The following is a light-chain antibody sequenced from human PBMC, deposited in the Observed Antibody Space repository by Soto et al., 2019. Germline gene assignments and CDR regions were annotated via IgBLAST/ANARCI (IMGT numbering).Light chain of an antibody. V-gene: IGLV2-18*01. Sequence: QSALTQPPSVSGSPGQSVTISCTGTSSDVGSYNRVSWYQQPPGTAPKLMIYEVSNRPSGVPDRFSGSKSGNTASLTISGLQAEDEADYYCSLYTRSSTVFGGGTKLTVL. CDR1: SSDVGSYNR. CDR3: SLYTRSSTV. J-gene: IGLJ2*01. CDR2: EVS.